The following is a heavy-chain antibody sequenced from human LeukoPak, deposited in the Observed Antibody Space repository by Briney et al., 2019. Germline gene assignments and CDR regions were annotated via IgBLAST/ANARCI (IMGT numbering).Heavy chain of an antibody. CDR2: INLIDGTT. Sequence: ASVKVSCKASGYTFTNHHIHWVRQVPGQGLEWVAMINLIDGTTSRAQRVQGRITMTSDSSTSTVYMELSSLRSEDTALYYCVRGMGGYWGQGTPVTVST. J-gene: IGHJ4*02. CDR1: GYTFTNHH. V-gene: IGHV1-46*01. CDR3: VRGMGGY. D-gene: IGHD2-8*01.